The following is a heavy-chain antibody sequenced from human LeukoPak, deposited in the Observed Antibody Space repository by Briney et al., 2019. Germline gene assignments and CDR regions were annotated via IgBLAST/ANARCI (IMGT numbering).Heavy chain of an antibody. CDR1: GYTFTSYY. D-gene: IGHD2-15*01. CDR2: ISAYNGNT. J-gene: IGHJ3*02. V-gene: IGHV1-18*04. CDR3: ARGISTPDDAFDI. Sequence: GASVKVSCKASGYTFTSYYMHWVRQAPGQGLEWMGWISAYNGNTNYAQKLQGRVTMTTDTSTTTAYMELRSLRSDDTAVYYCARGISTPDDAFDIWGQGTMVTVSS.